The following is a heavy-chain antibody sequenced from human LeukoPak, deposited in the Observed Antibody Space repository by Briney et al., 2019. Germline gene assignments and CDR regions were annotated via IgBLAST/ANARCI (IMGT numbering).Heavy chain of an antibody. CDR1: GFTFSIYA. J-gene: IGHJ6*02. CDR2: INGRSGST. V-gene: IGHV3-23*01. CDR3: ASLYSDSSYSYGMDV. Sequence: GGSLRLSCEASGFTFSIYAMSWVLQAPGKGLEWVSTINGRSGSTFYADSVKGRFTISRDNSKNTVYLQMNSLRAEDTAVYYCASLYSDSSYSYGMDVWGQGTTVTVS. D-gene: IGHD4-11*01.